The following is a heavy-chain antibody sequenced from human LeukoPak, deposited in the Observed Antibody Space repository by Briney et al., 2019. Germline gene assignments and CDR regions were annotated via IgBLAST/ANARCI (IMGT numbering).Heavy chain of an antibody. D-gene: IGHD1-1*01. CDR3: SRMEFDY. V-gene: IGHV3-30*02. CDR2: IWYDGSKK. CDR1: GFTFSTYG. Sequence: GGSLRLSCAASGFTFSTYGMHRVRQAPAKGLEWVALIWYDGSKKYYADSVKGRFTISRDNSKNTMYLQMNSLRAEDTAVYYCSRMEFDYWGQGTLVTVSS. J-gene: IGHJ4*02.